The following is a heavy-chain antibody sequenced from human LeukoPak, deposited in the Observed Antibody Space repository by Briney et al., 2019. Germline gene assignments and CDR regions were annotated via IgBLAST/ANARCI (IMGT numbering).Heavy chain of an antibody. Sequence: ASVKVSCKASGYTFTGYYMHWVRQAPGQGLEWMGRINPNNGGTNYAQKFQGRVTMTGDTSISTAYMELSSLRTEDTAVYYCASVYLYGMDVWGQGTTVTVSS. V-gene: IGHV1-2*06. J-gene: IGHJ6*02. CDR1: GYTFTGYY. CDR2: INPNNGGT. CDR3: ASVYLYGMDV. D-gene: IGHD2-8*01.